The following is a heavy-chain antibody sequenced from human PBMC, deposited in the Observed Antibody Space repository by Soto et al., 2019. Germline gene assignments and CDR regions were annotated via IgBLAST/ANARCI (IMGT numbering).Heavy chain of an antibody. J-gene: IGHJ3*01. D-gene: IGHD4-17*01. Sequence: GGSLRLSCAVSGFTLINYGMTWVRQAPGKGLEWVSSIRGGGAVSYSADSVKGRFTISRDNSKNTLYLQMTSLGAEDTAIYYCGRDPNGDFIGAFNFWGQGTMVTVSS. CDR2: IRGGGAVS. V-gene: IGHV3-23*01. CDR1: GFTLINYG. CDR3: GRDPNGDFIGAFNF.